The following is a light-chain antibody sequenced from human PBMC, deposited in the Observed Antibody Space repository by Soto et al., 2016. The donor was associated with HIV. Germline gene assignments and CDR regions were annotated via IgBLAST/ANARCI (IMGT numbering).Light chain of an antibody. J-gene: IGKJ1*01. Sequence: AIQLTQSPSSLSASVGDRVTITCRASQGISSALAWYQQKPGKPPKLLIYDASSLKSGVPSRFSGSGSGTHFTLIISGLQPEDFATYYCQHLNTLRAFGQGTKVE. CDR2: DAS. CDR3: QHLNTLRA. V-gene: IGKV1-13*02. CDR1: QGISSA.